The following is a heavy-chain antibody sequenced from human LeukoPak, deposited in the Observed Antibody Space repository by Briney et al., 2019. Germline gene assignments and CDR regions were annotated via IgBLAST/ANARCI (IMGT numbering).Heavy chain of an antibody. CDR2: IIPIFGTA. CDR1: GGTFSSYA. Sequence: SVKVSCKASGGTFSSYAISWVRQAPGQGLEWMGGIIPIFGTANYAQKFQGRVTITADESTSTAYMELSSLRSEDTAVYYCAETAYGSSGWYGAFDYWGQGTLVTVSS. J-gene: IGHJ4*02. V-gene: IGHV1-69*13. CDR3: AETAYGSSGWYGAFDY. D-gene: IGHD6-19*01.